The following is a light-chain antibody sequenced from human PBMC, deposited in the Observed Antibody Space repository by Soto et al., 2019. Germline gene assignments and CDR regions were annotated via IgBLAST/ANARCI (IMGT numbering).Light chain of an antibody. CDR2: GAS. V-gene: IGKV3-20*01. CDR1: QSVSSSY. Sequence: EIVLTQSPSTLSLSPGERATLSCRASQSVSSSYLAWYQQKPGQAPRLLIYGASSRATGIPDRFSGSGSGTDFTLTISRLEPEDFAVYYCQQYHSSPLTFGGGTKVEIK. J-gene: IGKJ4*01. CDR3: QQYHSSPLT.